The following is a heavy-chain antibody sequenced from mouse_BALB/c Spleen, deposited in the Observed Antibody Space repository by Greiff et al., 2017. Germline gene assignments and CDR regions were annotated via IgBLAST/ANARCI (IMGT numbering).Heavy chain of an antibody. CDR2: IWSGGST. CDR3: ASYYRYDDGFAY. V-gene: IGHV2-2*02. Sequence: QVQPKESGPGLVQPSQSLSITCTVSGFSLTSYGVHWVRQSPGKGLEWLGVIWSGGSTDYNAAFISRLSISKDNSKSQVFFKMNSLQANDTAIYYCASYYRYDDGFAYWGQGTLVTVSA. J-gene: IGHJ3*01. D-gene: IGHD2-14*01. CDR1: GFSLTSYG.